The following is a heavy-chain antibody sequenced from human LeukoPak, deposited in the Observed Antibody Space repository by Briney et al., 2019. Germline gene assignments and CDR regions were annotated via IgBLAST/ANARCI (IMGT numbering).Heavy chain of an antibody. Sequence: SETLSLTCTVSGGSTSSYYWSWIRQPPGKGLEWIGYIYYSGSTNYNPSLKSRVTISVDTSKNQFSLKLSSVTAADTAVYYCARSDYYYYGMDVWGQGTTVTVSS. CDR2: IYYSGST. J-gene: IGHJ6*02. CDR1: GGSTSSYY. CDR3: ARSDYYYYGMDV. V-gene: IGHV4-59*08.